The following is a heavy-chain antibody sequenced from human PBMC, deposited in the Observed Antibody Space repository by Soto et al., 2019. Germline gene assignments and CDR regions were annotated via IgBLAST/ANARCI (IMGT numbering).Heavy chain of an antibody. Sequence: QLQLQESGPGLVQPSETLSLTCTVSGGSISSSSYYWGWIRQPPGKGLEWIGSIYYSGSTYYNPSLKSRVTISVDTSKNQFSLKLSSVTAADTAVYYCARNYYDSSGYKPFDYWGQGTLVTVSS. CDR1: GGSISSSSYY. V-gene: IGHV4-39*01. CDR2: IYYSGST. CDR3: ARNYYDSSGYKPFDY. J-gene: IGHJ4*02. D-gene: IGHD3-22*01.